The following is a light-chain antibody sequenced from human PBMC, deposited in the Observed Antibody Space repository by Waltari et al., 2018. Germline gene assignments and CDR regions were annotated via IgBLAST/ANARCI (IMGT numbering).Light chain of an antibody. Sequence: EIQMTQSPSSVSASVGDRVTLTCRAGQDISSALAWYQQKPGQAPNLLIYAVSSLQSGVPSRFSGSGSGTDFTLTISSLQPEDVATYYCQQGSSFPPTFCQGTKVEIK. V-gene: IGKV1-12*01. CDR2: AVS. J-gene: IGKJ1*01. CDR1: QDISSA. CDR3: QQGSSFPPT.